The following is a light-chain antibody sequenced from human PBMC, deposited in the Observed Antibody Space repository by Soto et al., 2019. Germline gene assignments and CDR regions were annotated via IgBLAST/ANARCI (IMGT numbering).Light chain of an antibody. Sequence: QPVLTQSPSASASLGASVKLTCTLSSGHNNYAIAWHQQQPQKGPRFLMKVNTDGSHMRGDGVPDRFSGSSSGAERYLTISSLQSEDEADYYCQTWGTGMVFGGGTKLTVL. CDR3: QTWGTGMV. V-gene: IGLV4-69*01. CDR2: VNTDGSH. J-gene: IGLJ2*01. CDR1: SGHNNYA.